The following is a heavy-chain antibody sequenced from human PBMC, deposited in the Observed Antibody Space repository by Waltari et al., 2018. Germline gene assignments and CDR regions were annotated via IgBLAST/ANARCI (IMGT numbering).Heavy chain of an antibody. V-gene: IGHV6-1*01. J-gene: IGHJ3*02. CDR3: ARGKFTAFDI. CDR1: RDRLFTTSVA. Sequence: QVQLQQSGPGLVKPSQPLSLTCAVSRDRLFTTSVAWHWIRQSPWRGLEWLGRTYYRSQWRNDSALSVKGRIPVNPDTSQNHVSLQLDSVTPDDTAVYYCARGKFTAFDIWGQGTMVTVSS. CDR2: TYYRSQWRN.